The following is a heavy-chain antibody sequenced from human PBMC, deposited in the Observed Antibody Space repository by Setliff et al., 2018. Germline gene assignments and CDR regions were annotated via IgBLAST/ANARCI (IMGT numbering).Heavy chain of an antibody. J-gene: IGHJ6*03. CDR2: IIPIFGTA. D-gene: IGHD2-2*01. Sequence: SVKVSCKASGGTFSSYAISWVRQAPGQGLEWMGGIIPIFGTANYAQKFQGRVTITADESTSTAYMELSSLRSEDTAVYYCARGIGGCSSTSCYDGYYYMDVWGKGTTVTVS. CDR3: ARGIGGCSSTSCYDGYYYMDV. V-gene: IGHV1-69*13. CDR1: GGTFSSYA.